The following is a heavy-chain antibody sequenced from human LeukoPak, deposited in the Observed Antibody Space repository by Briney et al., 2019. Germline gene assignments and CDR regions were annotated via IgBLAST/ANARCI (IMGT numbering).Heavy chain of an antibody. J-gene: IGHJ4*02. V-gene: IGHV3-23*01. Sequence: GVSLRLSCAASGFTFSSYGMSWVRQAPGKGLEWVSAISGSGGSTYYTDSVKGRFTISRDNSKNTLYLQMNSLRAEDTAVYYCAKDSAKKYDDYWGQGTLVTVSS. CDR2: ISGSGGST. D-gene: IGHD2/OR15-2a*01. CDR1: GFTFSSYG. CDR3: AKDSAKKYDDY.